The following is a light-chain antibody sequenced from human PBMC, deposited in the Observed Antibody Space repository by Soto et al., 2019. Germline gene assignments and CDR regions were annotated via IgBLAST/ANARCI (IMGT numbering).Light chain of an antibody. V-gene: IGLV2-14*03. CDR3: SSYTAFTTYV. CDR1: NSDVGAYSY. J-gene: IGLJ1*01. Sequence: QSVLTQPASVSGSPGQSLTISCTGTNSDVGAYSYVSWYQQYPGKAPKLLIYDVGARPSGISDRFSGSKSGNTASLTISGLQAEDEADYYCSSYTAFTTYVFGSGTKGTVL. CDR2: DVG.